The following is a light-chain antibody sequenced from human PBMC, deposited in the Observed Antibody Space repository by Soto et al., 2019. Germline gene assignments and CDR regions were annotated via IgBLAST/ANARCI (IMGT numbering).Light chain of an antibody. V-gene: IGKV1-9*01. CDR3: QKLDTYPLT. CDR1: QGISNF. Sequence: DIQFTQSPSFLSASVGDRVTITCLSSQGISNFLAWYQQKPGKAPKLLIYAASTLQSGVPSRFSGSGSGTEFTLTISSLQPADFASYYCQKLDTYPLTFGQGTRLEIK. CDR2: AAS. J-gene: IGKJ5*01.